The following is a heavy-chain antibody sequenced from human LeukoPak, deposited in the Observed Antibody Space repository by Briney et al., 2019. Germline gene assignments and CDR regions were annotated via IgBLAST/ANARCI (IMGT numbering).Heavy chain of an antibody. CDR2: INRDGSER. CDR1: GFTFGNYW. CDR3: ARRNAMDV. V-gene: IGHV3-7*03. Sequence: GGSLRLSCAASGFTFGNYWMNWVRQAPGKGLEWVANINRDGSERYYVDSVKGRFTISRDDAKSSLYLQMNSLRAEDTAVYYCARRNAMDVWGQGTMVIVFS. J-gene: IGHJ6*02.